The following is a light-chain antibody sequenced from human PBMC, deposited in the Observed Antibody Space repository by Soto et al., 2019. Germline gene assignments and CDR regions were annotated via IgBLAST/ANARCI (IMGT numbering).Light chain of an antibody. CDR2: KAS. V-gene: IGKV1-5*03. Sequence: DIQMTQSPSTLSAFVGDRVTITCRASQSIGTWLAWYQQKPGKVPKLLIFKASSLQSGVPSRFSGSGSGTDFTLTISSLQPDDFATYYCQQYNPSSRTFGQGTK. CDR1: QSIGTW. J-gene: IGKJ1*01. CDR3: QQYNPSSRT.